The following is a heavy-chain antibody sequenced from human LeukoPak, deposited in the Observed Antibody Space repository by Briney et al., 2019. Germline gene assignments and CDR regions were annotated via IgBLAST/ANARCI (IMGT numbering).Heavy chain of an antibody. J-gene: IGHJ4*02. D-gene: IGHD3-22*01. V-gene: IGHV3-23*01. CDR3: AKQPIVVVITVPRAHFDY. Sequence: ETLSLTCTVSGGSISSYYWSWVRQAPGKGLEWVSAISGSGGSTYYADSVKGRFTISRDNSKNTLYLQMNSLRAEDTAVYYCAKQPIVVVITVPRAHFDYWGQGTLVTVSS. CDR2: ISGSGGST. CDR1: GGSISSYY.